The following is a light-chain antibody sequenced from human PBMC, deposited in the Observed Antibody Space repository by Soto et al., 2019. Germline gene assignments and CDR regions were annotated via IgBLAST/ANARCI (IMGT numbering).Light chain of an antibody. Sequence: EMVMTQSPATLSVSPGERVTLSCRASESVHRNLAWYQQKPGQGPSLLIYYASTRATGVPDRFTGSGSGTEFTLTISSLQSEDSGVYHGQHYNNWPQTFGPGTKVEIK. V-gene: IGKV3-15*01. CDR3: QHYNNWPQT. CDR1: ESVHRN. CDR2: YAS. J-gene: IGKJ3*01.